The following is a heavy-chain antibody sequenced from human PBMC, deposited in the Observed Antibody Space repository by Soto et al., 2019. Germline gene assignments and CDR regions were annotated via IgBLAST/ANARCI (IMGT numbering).Heavy chain of an antibody. D-gene: IGHD6-6*01. Sequence: PSETLSLTCAVYGGSFSGYYWSWIRQPPGKGLEWIGEINHSGSTNYNPSLKSRVTISVDTSKNQFSLKLSSVTAADTAVYYCARPLAATHFEYWGQGTLVTVSS. CDR2: INHSGST. V-gene: IGHV4-34*01. CDR1: GGSFSGYY. J-gene: IGHJ4*02. CDR3: ARPLAATHFEY.